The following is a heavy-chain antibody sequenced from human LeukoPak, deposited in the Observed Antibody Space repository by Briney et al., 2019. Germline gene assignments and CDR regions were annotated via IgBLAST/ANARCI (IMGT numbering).Heavy chain of an antibody. CDR2: IYPGDSDT. D-gene: IGHD2-15*01. Sequence: GESLKISCKGSGYSFTSYWIGWARQMPGKGLEWMGIIYPGDSDTRYSPSFQGQVTISADKSISTAYLQWSSLKASDTAMYYCARPGILGYCSGGSCSDAFDIWGQGTMVTVSS. CDR1: GYSFTSYW. V-gene: IGHV5-51*01. CDR3: ARPGILGYCSGGSCSDAFDI. J-gene: IGHJ3*02.